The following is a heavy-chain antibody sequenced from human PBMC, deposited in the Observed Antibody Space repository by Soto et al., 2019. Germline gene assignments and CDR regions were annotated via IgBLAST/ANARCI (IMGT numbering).Heavy chain of an antibody. CDR3: ARDDYGDYGAFDI. CDR2: IIPILGIA. D-gene: IGHD4-17*01. J-gene: IGHJ3*02. V-gene: IGHV1-69*04. Sequence: SVKVSCKASGGTFSSYTISWVRQAPGQGLEWMGRIIPILGIANYAQKFQGRVTITADKSTSTAYMELSSLRSEDTAVYYCARDDYGDYGAFDIWGQGTMVTVS. CDR1: GGTFSSYT.